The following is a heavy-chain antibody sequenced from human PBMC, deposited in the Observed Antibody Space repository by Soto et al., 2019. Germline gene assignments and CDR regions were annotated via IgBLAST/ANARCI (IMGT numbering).Heavy chain of an antibody. D-gene: IGHD1-20*01. J-gene: IGHJ4*02. CDR2: MNSNNGDT. V-gene: IGHV1-2*02. CDR1: RYTFTAYF. CDR3: ARESYNWNYDY. Sequence: QVQLVQSGAEVKGPGASVKVSCKASRYTFTAYFIHWVRQAPGQGLEWMGWMNSNNGDTFYAQKFQGRLTMTRDTSINTAYMELSRLRSDHTAVYYCARESYNWNYDYWGQGSLVTVSS.